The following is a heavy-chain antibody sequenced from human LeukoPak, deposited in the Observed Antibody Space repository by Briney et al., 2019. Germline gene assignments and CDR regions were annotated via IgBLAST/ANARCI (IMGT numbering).Heavy chain of an antibody. CDR2: IYSGGTT. Sequence: GGSLRLSCAASGFSVSSNYMNWVRQAPGKGLEWVSIIYSGGTTYYADSVKGRFTISRDNSKNTLHLQMNSLRAEDTAVYYCAKVAGSPEMWGQGTLVTVSS. V-gene: IGHV3-53*01. CDR1: GFSVSSNY. D-gene: IGHD6-19*01. CDR3: AKVAGSPEM. J-gene: IGHJ4*02.